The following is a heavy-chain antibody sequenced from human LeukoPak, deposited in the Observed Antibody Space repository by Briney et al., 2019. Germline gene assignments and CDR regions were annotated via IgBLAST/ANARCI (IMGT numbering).Heavy chain of an antibody. CDR3: ARDPLGTRPGFDY. CDR2: VSYDGSNK. D-gene: IGHD1-1*01. V-gene: IGHV3-30*04. CDR1: GFTFSSYA. J-gene: IGHJ4*02. Sequence: QAGGSLRLSCAASGFTFSSYAMHWVRQAPGKGLEWVAVVSYDGSNKYYADSVKGRFTISRDNSKNTLYLQMNSLRAEDTAVYYCARDPLGTRPGFDYWGQGTLVTVSS.